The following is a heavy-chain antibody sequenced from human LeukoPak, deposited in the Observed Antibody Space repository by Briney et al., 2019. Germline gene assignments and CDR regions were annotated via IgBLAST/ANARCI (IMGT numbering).Heavy chain of an antibody. J-gene: IGHJ6*02. D-gene: IGHD7-27*01. CDR1: GGSFSSHA. CDR2: IIPIFGTA. V-gene: IGHV1-69*13. Sequence: SVKVSCKASGGSFSSHAISWVRQAPGQGLEWMGGIIPIFGTANYAQKFQGRVTITADESTSTAYMELSSLRSEDTAVYYCARANWDTYYYYGMDVWGQGTTVTVSS. CDR3: ARANWDTYYYYGMDV.